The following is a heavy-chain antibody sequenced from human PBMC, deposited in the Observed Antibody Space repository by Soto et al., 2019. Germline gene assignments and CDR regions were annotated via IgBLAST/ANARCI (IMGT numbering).Heavy chain of an antibody. CDR1: GGSISSGGYY. Sequence: SETLSLTCTVSGGSISSGGYYWSWIRQHPGKGLEWIGYIYYSGSTYYNPSLKSRVTISVDTSKNQFSLELSSVTAADTAVYYCARDARRDCSGGSCQTFSTNWFDPWGQGTLVTVSS. V-gene: IGHV4-31*03. CDR2: IYYSGST. D-gene: IGHD2-15*01. CDR3: ARDARRDCSGGSCQTFSTNWFDP. J-gene: IGHJ5*02.